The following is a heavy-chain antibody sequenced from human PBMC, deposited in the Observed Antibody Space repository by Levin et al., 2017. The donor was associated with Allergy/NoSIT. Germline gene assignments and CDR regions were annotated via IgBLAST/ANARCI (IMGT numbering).Heavy chain of an antibody. V-gene: IGHV4-59*01. CDR1: GGSISSYY. Sequence: SETLSLTCTVSGGSISSYYWSWIRQPPGKGLESIGYIYYSGSTNYNPSLKSRVTISVDTSKNQFSLKVSSVTAADTAVYYCARSHLGYSSGWENWFDPWGQGTLVTVSS. CDR2: IYYSGST. J-gene: IGHJ5*02. CDR3: ARSHLGYSSGWENWFDP. D-gene: IGHD6-25*01.